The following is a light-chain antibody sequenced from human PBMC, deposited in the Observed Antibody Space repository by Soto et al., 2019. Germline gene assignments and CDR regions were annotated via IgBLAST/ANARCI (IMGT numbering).Light chain of an antibody. CDR3: QQYDTLPLT. Sequence: DIQMTQSPSSLSASVGDRVTIICQASQDITNYLNWYQQKPGKAPNLLIHDSSNLETGVPSRFSGSGTRTYFSFTISSLQPEDIATYYCQQYDTLPLTFGQGTRLEIK. CDR2: DSS. J-gene: IGKJ5*01. V-gene: IGKV1-33*01. CDR1: QDITNY.